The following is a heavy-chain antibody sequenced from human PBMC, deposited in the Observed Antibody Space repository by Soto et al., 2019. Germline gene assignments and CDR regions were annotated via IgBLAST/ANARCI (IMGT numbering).Heavy chain of an antibody. J-gene: IGHJ4*02. D-gene: IGHD5-18*01. CDR1: GFTFSSYA. CDR3: ARVSGYSYDFDY. CDR2: ISYDGSNK. V-gene: IGHV3-30-3*01. Sequence: QVQLVESGGGVVQPGRSLRLSCAASGFTFSSYAMHWVRQAPGKGLEWVAVISYDGSNKYYADSVKGRFTISRDNSKNTLYLHMNSLRAEDTAVYYCARVSGYSYDFDYWGQGTLVTVSS.